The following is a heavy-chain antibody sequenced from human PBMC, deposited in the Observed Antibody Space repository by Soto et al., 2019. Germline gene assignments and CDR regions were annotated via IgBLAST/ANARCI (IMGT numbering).Heavy chain of an antibody. D-gene: IGHD6-19*01. CDR1: GGSVSSGSYY. CDR2: IYYSGST. J-gene: IGHJ6*02. V-gene: IGHV4-61*01. CDR3: ARGIEGWYQGRYYYGMDV. Sequence: QVQLQESGPGLVKPSETLSLTCTVSGGSVSSGSYYWSWIRQPPGKGLGWIGNIYYSGSTNYNPSLKSRVTISVDTSKNQFSLKLSSVTAADTAVYYCARGIEGWYQGRYYYGMDVWGQGTTVTVSS.